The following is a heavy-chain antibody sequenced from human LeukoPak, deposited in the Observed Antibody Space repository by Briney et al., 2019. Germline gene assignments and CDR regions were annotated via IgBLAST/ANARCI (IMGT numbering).Heavy chain of an antibody. V-gene: IGHV4-34*01. CDR1: GGSSSGYY. CDR2: INHSGGT. Sequence: TSETLSLTCAVYGGSSSGYYWSWIRQTPGKGLEWIGKINHSGGTKYNPSLKSRVAISVDTSKNQFSLKLSSVTAADTAVYYCARGGVRDGYNYVAEDWGQGTLVTVSS. D-gene: IGHD5-24*01. J-gene: IGHJ4*02. CDR3: ARGGVRDGYNYVAED.